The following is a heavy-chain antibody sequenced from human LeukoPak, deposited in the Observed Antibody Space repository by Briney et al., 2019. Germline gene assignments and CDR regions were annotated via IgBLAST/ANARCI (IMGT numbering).Heavy chain of an antibody. CDR2: INPNSGGT. D-gene: IGHD6-13*01. CDR3: ARDRDSRSWQNWFDP. V-gene: IGHV1-2*02. CDR1: GYTFTGYY. J-gene: IGHJ5*02. Sequence: ASVKVSCKASGYTFTGYYMHWVRQAPGQVLEWMGWINPNSGGTNYAQKFQGRVTMTRDTSISTAYMELSRLRSDDTAVYYCARDRDSRSWQNWFDPWGQGTLVTVSS.